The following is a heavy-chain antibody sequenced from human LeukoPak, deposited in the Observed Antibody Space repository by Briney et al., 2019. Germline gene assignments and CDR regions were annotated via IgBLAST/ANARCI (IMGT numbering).Heavy chain of an antibody. CDR3: ARDDKSSAYEPDY. CDR1: GLTFTNYG. V-gene: IGHV1-18*01. Sequence: GASVKVSCKASGLTFTNYGFTWVRQAPGQGLEWMGWISAYDGNTNYAQTVRDRVIMTTDTSTSTAYMELRSLRSDDTAVYYCARDDKSSAYEPDYWGQGTLVTVSS. CDR2: ISAYDGNT. J-gene: IGHJ4*02. D-gene: IGHD5-12*01.